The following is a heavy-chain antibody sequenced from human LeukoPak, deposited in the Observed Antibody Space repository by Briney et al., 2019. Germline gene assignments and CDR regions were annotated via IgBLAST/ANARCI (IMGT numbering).Heavy chain of an antibody. V-gene: IGHV5-51*01. J-gene: IGHJ5*02. D-gene: IGHD6-13*01. CDR3: ARHWWGPDIADAANWFDP. CDR2: ISPADSFT. Sequence: RGESLKISCKGSGYSFSTYWIAWVRQMPGKGLEWMGMISPADSFTRYSPSFQGQVTMSADKSVNTACLQWSSLKASDTAMYYCARHWWGPDIADAANWFDPWGQGTLVTVTS. CDR1: GYSFSTYW.